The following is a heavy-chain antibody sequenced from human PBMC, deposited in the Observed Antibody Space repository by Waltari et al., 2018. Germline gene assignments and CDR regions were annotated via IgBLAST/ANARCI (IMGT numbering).Heavy chain of an antibody. CDR3: AKVRSLTTGMDV. V-gene: IGHV4-34*01. J-gene: IGHJ6*03. CDR2: INHSGST. CDR1: GGSFSGYY. D-gene: IGHD4-4*01. Sequence: QVQLQQWGAGLLKPSETLSLTCAVYGGSFSGYYWSWIRQPPGKGLEWIGEINHSGSTNYNPSLKNRVTISVDTSKNQFSLKLSSVTAADTAVYYCAKVRSLTTGMDVWGKGTTVTISS.